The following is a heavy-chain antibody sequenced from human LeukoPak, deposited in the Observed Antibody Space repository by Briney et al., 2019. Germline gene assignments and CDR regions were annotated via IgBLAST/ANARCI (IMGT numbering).Heavy chain of an antibody. CDR2: ISGSGGST. V-gene: IGHV3-23*01. CDR1: GFTFSSYA. Sequence: GGSLRLSCAASGFTFSSYAMSWVRQAPGKGLEWVSAISGSGGSTYYADSVKGQFTISRDNSKNTLYLQMNSLRAEDTAVYYCAKGLNGDYDWYFDLWGRGTLVTVSS. J-gene: IGHJ2*01. D-gene: IGHD4-17*01. CDR3: AKGLNGDYDWYFDL.